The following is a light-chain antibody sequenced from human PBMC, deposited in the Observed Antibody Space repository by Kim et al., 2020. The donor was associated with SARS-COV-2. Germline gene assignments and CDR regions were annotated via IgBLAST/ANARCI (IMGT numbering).Light chain of an antibody. Sequence: DIQMTQSPSSLSASIGDRVSITCRASQNITNFLNWYQQKPGRAPKLLIYTASSLQSGVPSRFSGSGSGTDFTLTISSLQPEDFATYYCQQSYRTPPTFGQGTKVDIK. CDR3: QQSYRTPPT. J-gene: IGKJ1*01. CDR2: TAS. CDR1: QNITNF. V-gene: IGKV1-39*01.